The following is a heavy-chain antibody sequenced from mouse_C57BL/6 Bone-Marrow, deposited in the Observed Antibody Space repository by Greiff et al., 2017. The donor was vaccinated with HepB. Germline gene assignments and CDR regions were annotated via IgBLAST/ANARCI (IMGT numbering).Heavy chain of an antibody. CDR3: EGPRDY. D-gene: IGHD3-3*01. J-gene: IGHJ2*01. Sequence: VQLVESGAELVRPGASVKLSCKASGYTFTDYYINWVKQRPGQGLEWIARIYPGSGNTYYNEKFKGKATLTAEKSSSTAYMQLSSLTSEDSAVYFCEGPRDYWGQGTTLTVSS. CDR1: GYTFTDYY. V-gene: IGHV1-76*01. CDR2: IYPGSGNT.